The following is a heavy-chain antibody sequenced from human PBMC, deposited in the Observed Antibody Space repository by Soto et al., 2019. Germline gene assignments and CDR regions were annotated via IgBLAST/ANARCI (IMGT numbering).Heavy chain of an antibody. Sequence: SETLSLTCSVSGGSISSGGYSWSWIRQPPGKGLEWIGYIYHSGSTYYNPSLKSRVTISVDRSKSQFSLNLSSVTAADTAVYYCARGYYDSSGHYPDYWGQGTLVTVSS. CDR1: GGSISSGGYS. J-gene: IGHJ4*02. CDR2: IYHSGST. V-gene: IGHV4-30-2*01. CDR3: ARGYYDSSGHYPDY. D-gene: IGHD3-22*01.